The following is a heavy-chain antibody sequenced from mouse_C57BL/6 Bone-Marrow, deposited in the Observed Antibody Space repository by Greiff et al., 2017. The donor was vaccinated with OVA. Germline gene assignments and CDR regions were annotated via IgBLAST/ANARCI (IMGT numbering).Heavy chain of an antibody. CDR3: ARRYYGSSWYFDV. CDR1: GYTFTSYW. D-gene: IGHD1-1*01. Sequence: QVQLQQPGAELVKPGASVKMSCKASGYTFTSYWITWVKQRPGQGLEWIGDIYPGSGSTNSNEKFKSKATLTVDTSSSTAYMQLSSLTSEDSAVYDCARRYYGSSWYFDVWGTGTTVTVSS. J-gene: IGHJ1*03. CDR2: IYPGSGST. V-gene: IGHV1-55*01.